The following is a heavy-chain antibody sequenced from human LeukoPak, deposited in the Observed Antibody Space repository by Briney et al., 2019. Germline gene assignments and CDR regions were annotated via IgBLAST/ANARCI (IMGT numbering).Heavy chain of an antibody. CDR2: IKQDGGEK. CDR3: ARDIEDCSGGSCYSAWFDY. CDR1: GFTFSSYW. V-gene: IGHV3-7*03. D-gene: IGHD2-15*01. Sequence: GGSLRLSCAASGFTFSSYWMSWVRQAPGKGLEWVAKIKQDGGEKYNVDSVKGRFTISRDNAKNSLYLQMDSLRAEDTAVYYCARDIEDCSGGSCYSAWFDYWGQGTLVTVSS. J-gene: IGHJ4*02.